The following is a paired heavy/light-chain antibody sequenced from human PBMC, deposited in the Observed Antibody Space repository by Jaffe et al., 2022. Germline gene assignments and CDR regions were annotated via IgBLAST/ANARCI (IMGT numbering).Heavy chain of an antibody. J-gene: IGHJ3*02. CDR1: GYSISTGYY. Sequence: QVQLQESGPGLVKPSETLSLTCAVSGYSISTGYYCGWIRQPPGKGLEWIGSIFHTGSTYYNPSLRSRLTISVDTSKNQVSLKLNSVTAADTAFYYCARGYNSSGYYYHDAFDIWGQGTMVTVSS. CDR2: IFHTGST. D-gene: IGHD3-22*01. V-gene: IGHV4-38-2*01. CDR3: ARGYNSSGYYYHDAFDI.
Light chain of an antibody. CDR3: AAWDDSLSGLV. CDR1: SSNIGGNY. CDR2: RNN. Sequence: QSVLTQPPSASGTPGQRVTISCSGSSSNIGGNYVYWYQQFPGTAPKLLVYRNNQRPSGVPDRFSGSKSGTSASLAISGLRSEDEADYYCAAWDDSLSGLVFGGGTKLTVL. J-gene: IGLJ2*01. V-gene: IGLV1-47*01.